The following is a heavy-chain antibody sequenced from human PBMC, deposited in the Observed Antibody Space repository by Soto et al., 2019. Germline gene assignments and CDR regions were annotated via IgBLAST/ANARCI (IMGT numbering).Heavy chain of an antibody. V-gene: IGHV4-39*01. Sequence: SETLSLTCTVSGASISVHSYYWTWIRQPPGKGLEWIGSSYYPGTTYFNPSLKSRATISVDTSKNQFSLRLTSVTAADTAIYYCTRRYNWNDRYFDPWGPGALVTVSS. CDR2: SYYPGTT. J-gene: IGHJ5*02. D-gene: IGHD1-20*01. CDR3: TRRYNWNDRYFDP. CDR1: GASISVHSYY.